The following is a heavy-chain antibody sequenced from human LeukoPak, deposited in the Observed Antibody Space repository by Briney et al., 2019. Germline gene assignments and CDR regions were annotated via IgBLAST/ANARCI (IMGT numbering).Heavy chain of an antibody. D-gene: IGHD2-2*01. V-gene: IGHV3-11*01. CDR1: GFTFSDYY. J-gene: IGHJ6*02. Sequence: GGSLRLSYAASGFTFSDYYMSWIRQAPGKWLECVSYISSRGSTIYYADCVKRRFTISRDNAKNSLYLQMNSLRAEDTAVYYCAREGTNVPCTSCYWSYYYYGMDVWGQGTTVTVSS. CDR2: ISSRGSTI. CDR3: AREGTNVPCTSCYWSYYYYGMDV.